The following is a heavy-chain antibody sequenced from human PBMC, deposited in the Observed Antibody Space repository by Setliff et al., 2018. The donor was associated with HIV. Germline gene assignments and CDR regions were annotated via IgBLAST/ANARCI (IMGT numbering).Heavy chain of an antibody. J-gene: IGHJ6*03. Sequence: KPSETLSLTCTVSGGSISTSRYYWGWIRQPPGKGLEWIGTIYYSGSTYYNPSLKSRATISVDTSKNQFSLKLSSVTAADTAVYYCIIAYSSGWLAPMDVWGKGTTVTVSS. V-gene: IGHV4-39*01. CDR1: GGSISTSRYY. D-gene: IGHD6-19*01. CDR2: IYYSGST. CDR3: IIAYSSGWLAPMDV.